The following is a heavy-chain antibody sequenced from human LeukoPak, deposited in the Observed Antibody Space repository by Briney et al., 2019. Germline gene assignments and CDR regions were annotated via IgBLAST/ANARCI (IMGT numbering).Heavy chain of an antibody. Sequence: GGSLRLSCAASGFTFSDYYMSWIRQPPGKGLEWVSYIGSSGSSIYYADSVKGRFPISRDNVKKSVYLQMDSLRAEDTAVYYCARVGRAMTAAGFGAFDIWGQGTMVIVSP. J-gene: IGHJ3*02. CDR3: ARVGRAMTAAGFGAFDI. D-gene: IGHD6-13*01. CDR2: IGSSGSSI. V-gene: IGHV3-11*01. CDR1: GFTFSDYY.